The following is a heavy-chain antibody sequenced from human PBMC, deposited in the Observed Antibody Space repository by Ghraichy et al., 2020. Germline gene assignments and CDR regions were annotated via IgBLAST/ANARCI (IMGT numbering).Heavy chain of an antibody. J-gene: IGHJ4*02. V-gene: IGHV4-34*01. CDR1: GGSFSGYY. Sequence: SETLSLTCAVYGGSFSGYYWSWIRQPPGKGLEWIGEINHSGSTNYNPSLKSRVTISVDTSKNQFSLKLSSVTAADTAVYYCARAFLNSNDGSGWWFDYWGQGTLVTVSS. CDR3: ARAFLNSNDGSGWWFDY. D-gene: IGHD6-19*01. CDR2: INHSGST.